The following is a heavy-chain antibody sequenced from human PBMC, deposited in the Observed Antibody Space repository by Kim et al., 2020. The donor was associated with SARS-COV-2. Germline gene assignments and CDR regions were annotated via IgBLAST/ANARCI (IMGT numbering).Heavy chain of an antibody. D-gene: IGHD3-10*01. Sequence: GGSLRLSCAGSGFAFDDFAMHWVRQVPGKGPEWVSLITWDGDNPYYLDSVRGRFTISRDNTKNSLYLQMTRLQIEDSGVYYCVKDKERKLWSGGGSDVWG. V-gene: IGHV3-43*01. CDR1: GFAFDDFA. CDR3: VKDKERKLWSGGGSDV. CDR2: ITWDGDNP. J-gene: IGHJ6*01.